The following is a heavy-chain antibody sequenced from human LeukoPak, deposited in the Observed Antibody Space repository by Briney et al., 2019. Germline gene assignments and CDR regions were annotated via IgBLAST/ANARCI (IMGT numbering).Heavy chain of an antibody. D-gene: IGHD3-22*01. CDR2: IWYDGSNK. CDR1: GFTFSSYG. Sequence: GGSLRLSCAASGFTFSSYGMHWVRQAPGKGLEWVAVIWYDGSNKYYADSVRGRFTISRDNSKNTLYLQMHSLRAEDTAMYYCAREQYYYDGSGHPYFDYWGQGTLVTVSS. CDR3: AREQYYYDGSGHPYFDY. V-gene: IGHV3-33*08. J-gene: IGHJ4*02.